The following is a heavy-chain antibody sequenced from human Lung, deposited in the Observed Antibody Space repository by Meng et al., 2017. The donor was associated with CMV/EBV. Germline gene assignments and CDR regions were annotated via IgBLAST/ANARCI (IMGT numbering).Heavy chain of an antibody. D-gene: IGHD6-19*01. CDR2: IIPILGIA. CDR3: ARARSSGWYLAYYFDY. J-gene: IGHJ4*02. V-gene: IGHV1-69*02. Sequence: SVKVSCKASGGTFSSYTISWVRQDPGQGLEWMGRIIPILGIANYAQKFQGRVTITADKSTSTAYMELSSLRSEDTAVYYCARARSSGWYLAYYFDYWGQGTLVTVSS. CDR1: GGTFSSYT.